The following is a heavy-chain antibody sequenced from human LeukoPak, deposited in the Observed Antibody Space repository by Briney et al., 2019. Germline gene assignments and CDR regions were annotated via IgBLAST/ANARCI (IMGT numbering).Heavy chain of an antibody. D-gene: IGHD1-26*01. J-gene: IGHJ4*02. CDR2: ISTSGGST. CDR1: GFTVSSYA. CDR3: VSRDVGGGVGAQPPY. Sequence: GGSLRLSCAASGFTVSSYAMNWVRQAPGKGLEWVATISTSGGSTYYADSVKGRFTVSRGNSKNTLYLQMNSLRVEDTAVYYCVSRDVGGGVGAQPPYWGQGTLVTVSS. V-gene: IGHV3-23*01.